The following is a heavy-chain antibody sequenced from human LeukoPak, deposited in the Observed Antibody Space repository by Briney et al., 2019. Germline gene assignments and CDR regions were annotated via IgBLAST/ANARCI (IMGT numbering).Heavy chain of an antibody. CDR1: YW. D-gene: IGHD4-17*01. V-gene: IGHV5-51*01. CDR2: IYPGDSDT. CDR3: ARHLMTTVTADAFDI. Sequence: YWSWIRQPPGKGLEWMGIIYPGDSDTRYSPSFQGQVTISADKSISTAYLQWSSLKASDTAMYYCARHLMTTVTADAFDIWGQGTMVTVSS. J-gene: IGHJ3*02.